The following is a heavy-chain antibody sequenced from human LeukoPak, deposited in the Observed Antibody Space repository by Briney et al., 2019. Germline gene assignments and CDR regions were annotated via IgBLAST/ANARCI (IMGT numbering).Heavy chain of an antibody. CDR1: GGTFSSYA. J-gene: IGHJ4*02. CDR2: IIPIFGTA. Sequence: VKVSCKASGGTFSSYAISWVRQAPGQGLEWMGGIIPIFGTANYAQKFQGRVTITADESTSTAYMELNSLRSEDTAVYYCARLSGGPGTTHYFDYWGQGTLVTVSS. CDR3: ARLSGGPGTTHYFDY. D-gene: IGHD4-17*01. V-gene: IGHV1-69*13.